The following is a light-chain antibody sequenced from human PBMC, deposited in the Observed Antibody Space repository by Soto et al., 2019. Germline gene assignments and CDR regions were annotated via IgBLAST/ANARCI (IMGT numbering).Light chain of an antibody. J-gene: IGKJ5*01. CDR2: DAS. Sequence: EIVLTQSPATLSLSPGERATLSCRASQSISNSLAWYQQKPGQAPSLLIFDASKRATGIPARFSGSGSGTEFTLTISSLQSEDFAVYYCQQYNNWPITFGQGTRLEIK. V-gene: IGKV3D-15*01. CDR3: QQYNNWPIT. CDR1: QSISNS.